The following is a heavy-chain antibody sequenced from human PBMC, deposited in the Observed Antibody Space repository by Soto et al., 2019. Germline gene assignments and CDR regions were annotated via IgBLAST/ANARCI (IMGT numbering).Heavy chain of an antibody. D-gene: IGHD3-3*01. CDR3: ARVPYDFWSGYLARDHNNWFDP. V-gene: IGHV4-38-2*01. CDR2: IYHSGST. CDR1: GYSISSGYY. J-gene: IGHJ5*02. Sequence: PSGTLSLTCAVSGYSISSGYYWGCIRQPPGKGLDWIGSIYHSGSTYYNPSLKSRVTISVDTSKNQFSLKLSSVTAADTAVYYCARVPYDFWSGYLARDHNNWFDPWGQGSLVSVPS.